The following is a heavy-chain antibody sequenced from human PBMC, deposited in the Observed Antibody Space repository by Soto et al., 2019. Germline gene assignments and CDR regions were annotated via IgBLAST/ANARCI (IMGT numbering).Heavy chain of an antibody. J-gene: IGHJ5*02. CDR3: ARAPIVVVPAAIEGWFDP. CDR1: GGSISSGGYY. CDR2: IYYSGST. D-gene: IGHD2-2*01. Sequence: QVQLQESGPGLVKPSQTLSLTCTVSGGSISSGGYYWSWIRQHPGKGLEWIGYIYYSGSTYYNPSLESRVTISVDTSKNQFSLKLSSVTAADTAVYYCARAPIVVVPAAIEGWFDPWGQGTLVTVSS. V-gene: IGHV4-31*03.